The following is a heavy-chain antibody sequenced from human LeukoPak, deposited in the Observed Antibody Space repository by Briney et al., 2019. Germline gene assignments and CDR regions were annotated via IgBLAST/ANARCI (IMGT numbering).Heavy chain of an antibody. CDR1: GGSISSSSYD. V-gene: IGHV4-39*01. CDR2: VYFRGST. J-gene: IGHJ3*02. CDR3: ARHVRASGSGSYAFDI. Sequence: PSETLSLTCTVSGGSISSSSYDWGGIRQPPGKGLEWIVNVYFRGSTYNNPSRKSRFTISVNTSKNQFSLQLNSVTAADTAVYYCARHVRASGSGSYAFDIWGQGTMVTVSS. D-gene: IGHD3-10*01.